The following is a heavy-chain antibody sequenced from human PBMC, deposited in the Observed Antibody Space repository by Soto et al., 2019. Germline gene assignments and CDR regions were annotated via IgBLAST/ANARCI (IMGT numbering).Heavy chain of an antibody. V-gene: IGHV4-4*02. J-gene: IGHJ6*03. CDR1: SDSITSFNW. D-gene: IGHD3-3*01. Sequence: PSETLSLTCDVSSDSITSFNWWSWVRQPPGKGLEWIGEIYHSGSTSYNPSLKSRLTISVDRSKNQFSLKLSSVTAADTAVYYCARGPNYDFWSGYPSPPRHMEVWGKGTTVTVSS. CDR3: ARGPNYDFWSGYPSPPRHMEV. CDR2: IYHSGST.